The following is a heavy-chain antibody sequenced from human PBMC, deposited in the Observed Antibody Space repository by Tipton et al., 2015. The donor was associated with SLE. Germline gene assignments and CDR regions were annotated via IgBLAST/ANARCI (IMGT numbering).Heavy chain of an antibody. CDR2: INPNSGGT. J-gene: IGHJ3*02. V-gene: IGHV1-2*02. D-gene: IGHD6-13*01. CDR1: GYTFTGYY. Sequence: QLVQSGAEVKKPGASVKVSCKASGYTFTGYYMHWVRQAPGQGLEWMGWINPNSGGTNYAQKFQGRVTMTRDTSISTAYMELSRLRSDDTAVYYCARARLQQLALGADAFDIWGQGTMVTVSS. CDR3: ARARLQQLALGADAFDI.